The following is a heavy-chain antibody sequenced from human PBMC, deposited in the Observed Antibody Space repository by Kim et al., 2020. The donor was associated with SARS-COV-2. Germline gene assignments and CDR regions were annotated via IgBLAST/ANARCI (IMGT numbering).Heavy chain of an antibody. D-gene: IGHD3-10*02. CDR2: ISGSGGRT. J-gene: IGHJ3*01. CDR1: GFTFSNYA. V-gene: IGHV3-23*01. Sequence: GGSLRLSCAASGFTFSNYAMSWVRQAPGKGLEWVSSISGSGGRTFYADPVKGRFTISRDNSKSTLYLQMSSLRADDTAVYYCARDSHVSNIGDASAFWGKGTMVAVSS. CDR3: ARDSHVSNIGDASAF.